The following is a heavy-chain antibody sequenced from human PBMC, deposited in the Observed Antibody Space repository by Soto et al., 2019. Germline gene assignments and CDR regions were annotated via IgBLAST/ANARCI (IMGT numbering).Heavy chain of an antibody. V-gene: IGHV1-69*01. J-gene: IGHJ6*02. CDR3: GHGDLAAQEQYGMDV. CDR2: IIPIFGTA. CDR1: GGTFSSYA. Sequence: QVQLVQSGAEVKKPGSSVKVSCKASGGTFSSYAISWARQAPGQGLEWMGGIIPIFGTANYAQKFQGRVTINADESTSTAYMELSSLRSEDTAVYYCGHGDLAAQEQYGMDVWGQGTTVTVSS. D-gene: IGHD6-6*01.